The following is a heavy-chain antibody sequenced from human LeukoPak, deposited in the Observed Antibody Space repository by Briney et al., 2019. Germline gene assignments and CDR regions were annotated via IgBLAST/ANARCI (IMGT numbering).Heavy chain of an antibody. V-gene: IGHV3-33*06. J-gene: IGHJ3*02. CDR1: GFTFSSYG. D-gene: IGHD6-13*01. CDR2: IWSDGSNK. CDR3: AKPGIATTAADAFDI. Sequence: GGSLRLSCAASGFTFSSYGMHWVRQAPGKGLEWVAGIWSDGSNKYYADSVKGRFTISRDNSKNTLYLQMNSLRAEGTAVYYCAKPGIATTAADAFDIWGQGTMVTVSS.